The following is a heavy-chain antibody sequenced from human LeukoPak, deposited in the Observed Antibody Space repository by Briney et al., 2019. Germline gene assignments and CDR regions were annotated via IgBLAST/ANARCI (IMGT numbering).Heavy chain of an antibody. Sequence: GGSLRLSCAASGFTFSSYAMIWVRQAPGKGLEWVSAISGSGGSTYYADSVKGRFTISRDKSKNTLYLQMNSLRAEDTAVYYCAKIRERSSVAGRRFDYWGQGTLVTVSS. CDR3: AKIRERSSVAGRRFDY. J-gene: IGHJ4*02. D-gene: IGHD6-19*01. CDR1: GFTFSSYA. V-gene: IGHV3-23*01. CDR2: ISGSGGST.